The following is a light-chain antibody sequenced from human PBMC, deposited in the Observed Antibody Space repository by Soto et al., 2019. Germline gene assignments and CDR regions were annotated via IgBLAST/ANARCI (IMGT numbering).Light chain of an antibody. CDR1: QNINNY. CDR3: QQYENLPT. V-gene: IGKV1-33*01. CDR2: DAS. J-gene: IGKJ5*01. Sequence: IQMTQSPCSLSASVGDRVSITCQASQNINNYLNWYQQKPGRAPKLLIYDASNLEAGVPSMFRGSGSGTDFTFTISRLQPEDIATYYCQQYENLPTFGQGTRLETK.